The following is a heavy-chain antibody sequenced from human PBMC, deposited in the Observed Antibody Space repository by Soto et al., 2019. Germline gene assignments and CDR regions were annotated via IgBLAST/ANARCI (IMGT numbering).Heavy chain of an antibody. CDR1: GFTFSSYA. CDR2: ISGSGGST. J-gene: IGHJ4*02. D-gene: IGHD2-15*01. Sequence: GGSLRLSCGASGFTFSSYAMSWVRQAPGKGLEWVSAISGSGGSTYYADSVKGRFTISRDNSKNTLYLQMNSLRAEDTAVYYCATSGYCSGGSCYLNSRFFEYWGQGTLVTVSS. V-gene: IGHV3-23*01. CDR3: ATSGYCSGGSCYLNSRFFEY.